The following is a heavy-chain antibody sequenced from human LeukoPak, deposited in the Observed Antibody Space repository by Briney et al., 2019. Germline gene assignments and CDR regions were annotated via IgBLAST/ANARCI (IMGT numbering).Heavy chain of an antibody. CDR2: IYYSGST. CDR3: ARGTYYYDSGGYSTIGFFDY. J-gene: IGHJ4*02. CDR1: GGSISSDY. Sequence: SETLSLTCTVSGGSISSDYWSWIRQPPGKGLEWIGYIYYSGSTNYNPSLKSRVTISVDTSKNQFSLKLSSVTAADTAVYYCARGTYYYDSGGYSTIGFFDYWGQGTLVTVSS. V-gene: IGHV4-59*08. D-gene: IGHD3-22*01.